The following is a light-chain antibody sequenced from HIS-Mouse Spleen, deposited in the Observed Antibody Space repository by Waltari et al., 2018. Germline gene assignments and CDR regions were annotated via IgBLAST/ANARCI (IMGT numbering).Light chain of an antibody. CDR2: EGS. Sequence: QSALTQPASVSGSPGPPITISRTGTSSDVRSYNLVSRYQQHPGKAPQLMIYEGSKRPSGVSNRFSGSKSGNPASLTISGLQAEDEADYYCCSYAGSSTVVFGGGTKLTVL. CDR3: CSYAGSSTVV. V-gene: IGLV2-23*01. J-gene: IGLJ2*01. CDR1: SSDVRSYNL.